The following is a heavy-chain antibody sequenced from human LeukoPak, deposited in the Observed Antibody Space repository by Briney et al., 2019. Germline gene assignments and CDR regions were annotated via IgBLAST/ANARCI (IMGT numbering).Heavy chain of an antibody. CDR1: GFTFSSYG. Sequence: PGGSLRLSCAASGFTFSSYGMQWVRQAPGKGLEWVAFIRYDGSNKYYANSVKGRFTISRDNSKNTLYLQMNSLRGEDTAVYYCARDDYSSGWGGYWGQGTLVTVSS. J-gene: IGHJ4*02. D-gene: IGHD6-19*01. CDR2: IRYDGSNK. CDR3: ARDDYSSGWGGY. V-gene: IGHV3-30*02.